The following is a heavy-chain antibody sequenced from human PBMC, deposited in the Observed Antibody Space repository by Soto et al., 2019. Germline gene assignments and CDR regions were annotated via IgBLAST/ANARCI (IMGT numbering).Heavy chain of an antibody. CDR3: ARESPYYYGSGSYYNVLSNWFDP. J-gene: IGHJ5*02. V-gene: IGHV1-18*01. Sequence: ASVKVSCKASGYTFTSYGISWVRQAPGQGLEWMGWISAYNGNTNYAQKLQGRGTMTTDTSTSTAYMELRSLRSDDTAVYYCARESPYYYGSGSYYNVLSNWFDPWGQGTLVTVSS. CDR1: GYTFTSYG. D-gene: IGHD3-10*01. CDR2: ISAYNGNT.